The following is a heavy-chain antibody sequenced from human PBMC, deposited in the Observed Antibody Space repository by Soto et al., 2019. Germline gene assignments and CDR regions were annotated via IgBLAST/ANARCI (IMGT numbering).Heavy chain of an antibody. Sequence: GGSLRLSCAASGFTFSSYAMSWVRQAPGKGLEWVSVISSRGGSTYYADSVKGRFTISRDNSKNALYLQMNSLRAEDTAVYYCAKDLPDPGYYWGQGTLVTVSS. CDR2: ISSRGGST. CDR1: GFTFSSYA. V-gene: IGHV3-23*01. J-gene: IGHJ4*02. CDR3: AKDLPDPGYY.